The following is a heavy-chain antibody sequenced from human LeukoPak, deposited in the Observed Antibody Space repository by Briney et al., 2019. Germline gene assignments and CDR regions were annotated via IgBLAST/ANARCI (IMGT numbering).Heavy chain of an antibody. V-gene: IGHV1-69*04. D-gene: IGHD3-22*01. Sequence: SVKVSCKASGGTFSSYAISWVRQAPGQGLEWMGRIIPILGIANYAQKFQGRVTITADKSTSTAYMELSSLRSEDTAVYYCARSPSGYYYRPFDYWGQGTLVTVSS. J-gene: IGHJ4*02. CDR2: IIPILGIA. CDR1: GGTFSSYA. CDR3: ARSPSGYYYRPFDY.